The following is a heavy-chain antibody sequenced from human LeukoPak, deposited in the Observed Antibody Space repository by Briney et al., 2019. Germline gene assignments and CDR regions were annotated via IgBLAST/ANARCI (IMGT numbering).Heavy chain of an antibody. D-gene: IGHD2-15*01. CDR3: ARDPCSGGSCYLDY. Sequence: GGSLRLSCAASGFTFSSYAMHWVRQAPGKGLEWVAVISYDGSNKYYADSVKGRFTISRDNSKNTLYLQMNSLRAEDTAVYYCARDPCSGGSCYLDYWGQGTLVTVPS. CDR1: GFTFSSYA. CDR2: ISYDGSNK. J-gene: IGHJ4*02. V-gene: IGHV3-30*04.